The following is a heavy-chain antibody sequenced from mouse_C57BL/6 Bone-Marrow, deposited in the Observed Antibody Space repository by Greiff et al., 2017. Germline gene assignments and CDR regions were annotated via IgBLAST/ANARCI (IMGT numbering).Heavy chain of an antibody. CDR3: ARRDYYSNFYAMDY. J-gene: IGHJ4*01. D-gene: IGHD2-5*01. CDR1: GFTFSSYG. V-gene: IGHV5-6*02. Sequence: EVKLVESGGDLVKPGGSLTLSCAASGFTFSSYGMSWVRQTPDKRLEWVATISSGGSYTYYPDSVKGRFTISRDNAKNTLYLQMSSLKSEDTAMYYCARRDYYSNFYAMDYWGQGTSVTVAS. CDR2: ISSGGSYT.